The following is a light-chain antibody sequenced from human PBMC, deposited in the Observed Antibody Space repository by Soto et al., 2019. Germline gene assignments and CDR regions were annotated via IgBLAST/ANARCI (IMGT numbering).Light chain of an antibody. CDR1: QTISSW. CDR3: QHYNSYSEA. J-gene: IGKJ1*01. Sequence: DIRMTQSPSTLSGSVGDRVTITCRASQTISSWLAWYQQKPGKAPKLLIYKASTLKSGVPSRFSGSGSGTSFTLTISTLPPDDFATYYCQHYNSYSEAFGQGTKVELK. V-gene: IGKV1-5*03. CDR2: KAS.